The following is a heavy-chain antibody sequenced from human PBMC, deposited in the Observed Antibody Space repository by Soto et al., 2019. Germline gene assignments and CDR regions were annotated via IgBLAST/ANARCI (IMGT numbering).Heavy chain of an antibody. V-gene: IGHV4-59*01. Sequence: SETLSLTCTVSGGSISSYYWSWIRQPPGKGLEWIGYIYYSGSTNYNPSLRSRVTISVDTSKNQFSLKLSSVTAADTAVYYCARDRVGAFDIWGQGTMVTVSS. CDR1: GGSISSYY. J-gene: IGHJ3*02. CDR3: ARDRVGAFDI. CDR2: IYYSGST. D-gene: IGHD1-26*01.